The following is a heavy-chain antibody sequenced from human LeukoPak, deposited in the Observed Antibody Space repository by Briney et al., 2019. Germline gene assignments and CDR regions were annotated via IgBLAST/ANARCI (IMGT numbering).Heavy chain of an antibody. Sequence: PSETLSLTCTVSGGSISNGGYYWSWIRQHPGKGLEWIGYIYYNGRINYNPSLKSRIAISVDTSKNQFSLKLSSVTAADTAVYYCGRRVGAFPTYYFDYWGQGTRVTVSS. CDR1: GGSISNGGYY. CDR3: GRRVGAFPTYYFDY. V-gene: IGHV4-31*03. CDR2: IYYNGRI. D-gene: IGHD3-3*02. J-gene: IGHJ4*02.